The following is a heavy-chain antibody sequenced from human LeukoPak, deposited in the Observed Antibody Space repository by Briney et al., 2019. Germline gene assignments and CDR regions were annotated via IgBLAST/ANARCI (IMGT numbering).Heavy chain of an antibody. CDR1: GGSIRSGGKS. V-gene: IGHV4-30-2*01. CDR3: ARVGVYGEYYLFDH. CDR2: IYHSGST. D-gene: IGHD4-17*01. J-gene: IGHJ4*02. Sequence: SETLCLSCAVSGGSIRSGGKSWSWIRQPPGKGLEWIGYIYHSGSTYYNPSLKSRVTISVDRSKNQFSLKLSSVTAADTAVYYCARVGVYGEYYLFDHWGQGTLVTVSS.